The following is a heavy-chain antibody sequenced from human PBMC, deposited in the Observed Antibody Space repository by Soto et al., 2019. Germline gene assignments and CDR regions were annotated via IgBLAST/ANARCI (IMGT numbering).Heavy chain of an antibody. D-gene: IGHD3-22*01. V-gene: IGHV4-39*01. CDR1: GGSISSGDYF. CDR2: VECGGNT. J-gene: IGHJ4*02. CDR3: VSAAKWELLFDY. Sequence: SETLSLTCTVSGGSISSGDYFWSWIRQPPGKGLEWIGSVECGGNTYDNPSFRSRVTLSADTSKSQVSLKLFSVTAADTALYYCVSAAKWELLFDYWGQGIQVTVSS.